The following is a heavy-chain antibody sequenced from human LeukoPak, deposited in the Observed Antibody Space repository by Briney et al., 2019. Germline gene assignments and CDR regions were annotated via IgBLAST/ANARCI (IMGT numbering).Heavy chain of an antibody. CDR3: AKELVGAPTPGAY. CDR2: VHKSGST. CDR1: TDSITSNW. D-gene: IGHD1-26*01. V-gene: IGHV4-4*02. J-gene: IGHJ4*02. Sequence: PSETLSLTCAVSTDSITSNWWSWVRQPPGKGLECIGEVHKSGSTNYYPSLQSRVTISIDKSKNQIALEPTSVTAADTAVYYCAKELVGAPTPGAYWGQGILVTVSS.